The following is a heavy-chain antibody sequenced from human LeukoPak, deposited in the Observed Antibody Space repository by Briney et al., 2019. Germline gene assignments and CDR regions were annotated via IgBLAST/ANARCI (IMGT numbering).Heavy chain of an antibody. CDR1: GGSISSGGYY. CDR2: IYYSGST. V-gene: IGHV4-31*03. Sequence: SETLSLTCTVSGGSISSGGYYWSWIRQHPGKGLEWIGYIYYSGSTYYNPSLKSRVTISVDTSKNQFSLKLSSVTAADTALYYCAKANYQLLTDNWFDPWGQGTLVTVSS. J-gene: IGHJ5*02. D-gene: IGHD2-2*01. CDR3: AKANYQLLTDNWFDP.